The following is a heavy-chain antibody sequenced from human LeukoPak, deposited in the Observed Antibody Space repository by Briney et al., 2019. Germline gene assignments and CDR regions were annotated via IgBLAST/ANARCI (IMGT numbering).Heavy chain of an antibody. V-gene: IGHV1-18*01. Sequence: GASVKVSCKASGYTFTSYGISWVRQAPGQGLEWMGWISAYNGNTNYAQKLQGRVTMTTDASTSTAYMELRSRRSDDTAVYYCARARIAAASYYYYGMDVWGQGTTVTVSS. CDR1: GYTFTSYG. CDR3: ARARIAAASYYYYGMDV. CDR2: ISAYNGNT. D-gene: IGHD6-13*01. J-gene: IGHJ6*02.